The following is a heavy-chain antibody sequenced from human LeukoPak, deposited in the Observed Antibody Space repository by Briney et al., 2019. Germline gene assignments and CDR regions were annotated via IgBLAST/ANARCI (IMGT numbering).Heavy chain of an antibody. Sequence: GASVTVSCKASGYTFTGYYMHWVRQAPGQGLEGMGWINPNSGGTNYAQKFQGRVTMTRDTSISTAYMELSRLRSDDTAVYYCARDQDPGAFDIWGQGTMVPVSS. V-gene: IGHV1-2*02. CDR3: ARDQDPGAFDI. J-gene: IGHJ3*02. CDR1: GYTFTGYY. CDR2: INPNSGGT.